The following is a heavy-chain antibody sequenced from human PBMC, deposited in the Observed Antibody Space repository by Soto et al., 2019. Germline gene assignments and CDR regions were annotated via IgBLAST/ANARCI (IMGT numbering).Heavy chain of an antibody. V-gene: IGHV3-21*01. CDR2: ISSSSSYI. Sequence: WGSLRLPWAASGCTFGDHSMSWVRQAPGKGLEWVSSISSSSSYIYYADSVKGRFTISRDNAKNSLYLQMNSLRAEDTAVYYCASAIIAVRGWGQGTLVTVSS. J-gene: IGHJ4*02. D-gene: IGHD6-19*01. CDR1: GCTFGDHS. CDR3: ASAIIAVRG.